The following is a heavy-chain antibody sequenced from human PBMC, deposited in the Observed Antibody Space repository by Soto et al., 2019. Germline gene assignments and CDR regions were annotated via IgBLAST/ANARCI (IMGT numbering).Heavy chain of an antibody. V-gene: IGHV4-4*07. CDR2: IYDSGST. Sequence: SETLSLTCTVSDGSISSYYWTWIRQSAGKGLEWIGRIYDSGSTNYNPSLKSRVTLSVDRAKKNFSLKLTSVTAADTAVYYCARAEYFYESSGYLARGYFQHWGQGTLVT. D-gene: IGHD3-22*01. CDR1: DGSISSYY. CDR3: ARAEYFYESSGYLARGYFQH. J-gene: IGHJ1*01.